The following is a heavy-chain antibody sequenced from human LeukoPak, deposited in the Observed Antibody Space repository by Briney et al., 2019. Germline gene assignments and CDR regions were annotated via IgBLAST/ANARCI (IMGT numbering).Heavy chain of an antibody. V-gene: IGHV6-1*01. Sequence: SQTLSLTCAISGDSVSSNSAAWNWMRQSPSRGLEWLGRTYYRSKWYNDYAVSVKSRITINPDTSKNQFSLQLNSVTPEDTAVYYCAGLYYYDSSGYYRAFDIWGQGTMVTVSS. D-gene: IGHD3-22*01. CDR2: TYYRSKWYN. CDR1: GDSVSSNSAA. J-gene: IGHJ3*02. CDR3: AGLYYYDSSGYYRAFDI.